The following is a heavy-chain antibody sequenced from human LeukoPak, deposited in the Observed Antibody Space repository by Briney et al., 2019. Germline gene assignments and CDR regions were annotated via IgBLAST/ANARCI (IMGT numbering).Heavy chain of an antibody. CDR2: IKHSGST. CDR3: ARGRACTSTSCYAPNYYYYYGMDV. Sequence: SETLSLTCAVYGGSFSGYYWTWIRHSPGKGLEWIGEIKHSGSTNYNPSLKRRVTISVDTSKNQFSLKLNSVTAADTGVYYCARGRACTSTSCYAPNYYYYYGMDVWGQGTTVTVSS. D-gene: IGHD2-2*01. J-gene: IGHJ6*02. CDR1: GGSFSGYY. V-gene: IGHV4-34*01.